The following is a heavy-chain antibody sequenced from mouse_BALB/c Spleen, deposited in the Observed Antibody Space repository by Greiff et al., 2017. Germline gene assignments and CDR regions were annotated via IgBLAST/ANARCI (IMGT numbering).Heavy chain of an antibody. J-gene: IGHJ2*01. CDR3: ATTVVANFDY. Sequence: EVKLMESGPGLVKPSQSLSLTCTVTGYSITSDYAWNWIRQFPGNKLEWMGYISYSGSTSYNPSLKSRISITRDTSKNQFFLQLNSVTTEDTATYYCATTVVANFDYWGQGTTLTVSS. D-gene: IGHD1-1*01. V-gene: IGHV3-2*02. CDR2: ISYSGST. CDR1: GYSITSDYA.